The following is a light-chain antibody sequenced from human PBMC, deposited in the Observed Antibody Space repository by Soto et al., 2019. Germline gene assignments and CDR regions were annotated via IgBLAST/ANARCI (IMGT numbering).Light chain of an antibody. CDR2: DVN. CDR1: SSDVGGYNS. J-gene: IGLJ1*01. CDR3: SSFADNYNLV. Sequence: QSALTQPPSASGSPGQSVTISCTGTSSDVGGYNSVSWYQQHPGKAPKVMIYDVNKRPSGVPDRFSGSKSGNTASLTVSGLQAEDEADYYCSSFADNYNLVFGTGTKLTVL. V-gene: IGLV2-8*01.